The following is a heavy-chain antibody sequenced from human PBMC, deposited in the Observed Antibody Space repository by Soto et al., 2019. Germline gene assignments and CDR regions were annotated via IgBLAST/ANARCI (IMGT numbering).Heavy chain of an antibody. V-gene: IGHV1-2*02. J-gene: IGHJ4*02. CDR2: INPDSGVT. D-gene: IGHD2-8*02. Sequence: ASVKVSCKASGYTFTGYYIHWVRQAPGQGLEWMGWINPDSGVTNYAQKFQGRVTMTGDTSIGTAYMELSSLRSDDTAVFCCARDTGRSLASARFDDWGQGTLVTV. CDR3: ARDTGRSLASARFDD. CDR1: GYTFTGYY.